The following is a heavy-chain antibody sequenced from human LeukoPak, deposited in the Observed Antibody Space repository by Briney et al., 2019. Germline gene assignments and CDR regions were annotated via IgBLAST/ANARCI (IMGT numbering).Heavy chain of an antibody. V-gene: IGHV3-48*04. CDR3: AEWELGFDY. CDR1: GFTFSSYS. Sequence: GGSLRLSCAASGFTFSSYSMNWVRQAPGKGLEWVSGISWNSGSIGYADSVKGRFTISRDNAKNSLYLQMNSLRAEDTAVYYCAEWELGFDYWGQGTLVTVSS. D-gene: IGHD1-26*01. J-gene: IGHJ4*02. CDR2: ISWNSGSI.